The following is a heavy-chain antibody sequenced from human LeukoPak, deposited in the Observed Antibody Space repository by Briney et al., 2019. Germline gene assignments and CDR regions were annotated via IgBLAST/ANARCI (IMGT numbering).Heavy chain of an antibody. CDR1: GYFITSGYY. CDR3: ARENTWALRAYCGGDCYDAFDI. CDR2: MYHSGST. V-gene: IGHV4-38-2*02. Sequence: SETLSLTCAVSGYFITSGYYWGWIRQPPGKGLEWIGIMYHSGSTYYNSSLKSRVTISADTSKNQFSLMLSSVTAADTAVYYCARENTWALRAYCGGDCYDAFDIWGQGTMVTVSS. D-gene: IGHD2-21*01. J-gene: IGHJ3*02.